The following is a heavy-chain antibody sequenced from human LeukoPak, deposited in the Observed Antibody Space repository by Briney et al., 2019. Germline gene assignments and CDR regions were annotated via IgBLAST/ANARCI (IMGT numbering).Heavy chain of an antibody. D-gene: IGHD2-8*02. CDR1: GFTFSTYT. V-gene: IGHV3-30-3*01. CDR3: ARDLTGTGDY. J-gene: IGHJ4*02. Sequence: GGSLRLSCAASGFTFSTYTMHWGREAPGKGVEWGAVISYDGSNKYYADSVKGRFTIYRDNSKNRLYLQRNRLREEDTAVYSCARDLTGTGDYWGQGTLVTVSS. CDR2: ISYDGSNK.